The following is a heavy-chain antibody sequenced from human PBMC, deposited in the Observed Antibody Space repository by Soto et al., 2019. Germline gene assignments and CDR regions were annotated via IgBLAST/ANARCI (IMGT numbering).Heavy chain of an antibody. Sequence: QEQLVESGGGVVQPGRSLRLSCAAFRFTFSNYAMHWVRQAPGKGLEWVAVISYDLRNKYYADSVKGRFTISRDNSENAVSLEMNSLRVEDTAVYYCARDDYGMDVWGQGTTVTVSS. J-gene: IGHJ6*02. CDR1: RFTFSNYA. V-gene: IGHV3-30*04. CDR2: ISYDLRNK. CDR3: ARDDYGMDV.